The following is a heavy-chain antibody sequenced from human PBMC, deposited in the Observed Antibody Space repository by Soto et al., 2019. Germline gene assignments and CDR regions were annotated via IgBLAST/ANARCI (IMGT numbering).Heavy chain of an antibody. CDR3: ARGDVVVPPAMNWSVGYYYYGMDV. Sequence: ASVKVSCKASGYTFTGYYMHWVRQAPGQGLEWMGWINPNSGGTNYAQKFQGWVTMTRDTSISTAYMELSRLRSDDTAVYYRARGDVVVPPAMNWSVGYYYYGMDVWGQGTTVTVSS. V-gene: IGHV1-2*04. CDR1: GYTFTGYY. D-gene: IGHD2-2*01. CDR2: INPNSGGT. J-gene: IGHJ6*02.